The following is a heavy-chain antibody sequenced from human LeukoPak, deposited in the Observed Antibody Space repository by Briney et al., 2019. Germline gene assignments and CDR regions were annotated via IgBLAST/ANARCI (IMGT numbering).Heavy chain of an antibody. CDR1: GYTFTSYA. Sequence: GASVKVSCKASGYTFTSYAMHWVRQAPGQRLEWMGWINTGNGNTQYSQKFQGRVTFTRDTSGNTAYMELSSLRSEDTAVYYCASVDYGDYWGQGTLVTVSS. V-gene: IGHV1-3*04. J-gene: IGHJ4*02. CDR2: INTGNGNT. D-gene: IGHD4-17*01. CDR3: ASVDYGDY.